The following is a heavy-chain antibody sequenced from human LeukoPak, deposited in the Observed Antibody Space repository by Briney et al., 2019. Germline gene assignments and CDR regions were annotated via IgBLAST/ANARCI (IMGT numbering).Heavy chain of an antibody. CDR3: ARDGTSTDDY. CDR1: GYTFSNFG. CDR2: ISGNNDNP. V-gene: IGHV1-18*01. Sequence: ASVKVSCKASGYTFSNFGINWVRQAPGQGLEWMGWISGNNDNPNYGQKFQGRFTVTTDSSTNTAYMELRDLRFDDTAVYYCARDGTSTDDYWSQGTLVTVSS. D-gene: IGHD2-2*01. J-gene: IGHJ4*02.